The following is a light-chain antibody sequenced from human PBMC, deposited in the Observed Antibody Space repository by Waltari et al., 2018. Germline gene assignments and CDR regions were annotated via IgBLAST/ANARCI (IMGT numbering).Light chain of an antibody. Sequence: DIQMTQSPSSLSASVGDRVTITCRASQDISHYLAWFQQKPGKAPESLIYAASNLQSGVPSKFSGGGSGTDFTLTISSLQPEDFATYYCQQYKSYPLTFGGGTKVEIK. CDR1: QDISHY. CDR2: AAS. V-gene: IGKV1-16*02. J-gene: IGKJ4*01. CDR3: QQYKSYPLT.